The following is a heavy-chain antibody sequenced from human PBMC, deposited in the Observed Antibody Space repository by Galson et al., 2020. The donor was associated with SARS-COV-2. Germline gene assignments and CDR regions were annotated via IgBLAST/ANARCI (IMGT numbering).Heavy chain of an antibody. Sequence: GESLKISCKGSGYSFTSYWIGWVRQMPGKGLEWMGIIYPGDSDTRYSPSFQGQVTISADKSISTAYLQWSSLKASDTAMYYCARYDGYYDSSGYYYEDYWGQGTLVTVSS. CDR3: ARYDGYYDSSGYYYEDY. CDR1: GYSFTSYW. J-gene: IGHJ4*02. CDR2: IYPGDSDT. V-gene: IGHV5-51*01. D-gene: IGHD3-22*01.